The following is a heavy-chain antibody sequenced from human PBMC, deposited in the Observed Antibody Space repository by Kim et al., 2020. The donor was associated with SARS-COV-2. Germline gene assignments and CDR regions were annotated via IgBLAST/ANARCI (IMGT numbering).Heavy chain of an antibody. Sequence: NTKYAEKFQGRVTITRDTSASTAYMELSSLRSEDTAVYYCARDKGTAFDIWGQGTMVTVSS. CDR2: NT. V-gene: IGHV1-3*01. D-gene: IGHD1-1*01. J-gene: IGHJ3*02. CDR3: ARDKGTAFDI.